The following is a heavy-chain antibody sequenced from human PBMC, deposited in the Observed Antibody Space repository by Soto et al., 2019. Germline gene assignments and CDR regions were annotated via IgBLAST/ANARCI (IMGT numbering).Heavy chain of an antibody. Sequence: QVQLVQSGAEVKNPGASVKVSCKASGYTFTRYGIGWARQAPGQGLEGMGWINKYNGNTTYAQNVQGRVTLTTDTSTSTAYMELRSLRSNDTAIYYCAMVDVYVTPSPQDVWGQGTPVIVSS. CDR1: GYTFTRYG. CDR3: AMVDVYVTPSPQDV. V-gene: IGHV1-18*01. D-gene: IGHD3-16*01. J-gene: IGHJ6*02. CDR2: INKYNGNT.